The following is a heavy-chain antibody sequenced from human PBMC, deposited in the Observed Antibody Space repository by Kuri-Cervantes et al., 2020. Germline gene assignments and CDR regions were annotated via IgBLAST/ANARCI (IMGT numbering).Heavy chain of an antibody. J-gene: IGHJ4*02. CDR3: ARASSCSGGSCYFRRRGYYFDY. CDR1: GASMSGHS. V-gene: IGHV4-59*11. D-gene: IGHD2-15*01. CDR2: VFYTGST. Sequence: SETLSLTCTVSGASMSGHSWSWIRQPPGKGLEWIGYVFYTGSTSYNPSLRSRVTRSVDTSKNQFSLKLSSVTAADTAVYYCARASSCSGGSCYFRRRGYYFDYWGQGTLVTVSS.